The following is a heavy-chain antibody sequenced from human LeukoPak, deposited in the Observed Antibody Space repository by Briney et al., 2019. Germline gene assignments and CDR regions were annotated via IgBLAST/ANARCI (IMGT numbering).Heavy chain of an antibody. Sequence: GESLKISGKGSGNSFTSYWISWVRQMPGKGLEWMVRIDPSDSYSNYSPSFQGHVTMSDDKSISTAYLQWSSLKASDTAMYYWAIHGYGSGSHYSNYWGQGTLATVTS. V-gene: IGHV5-10-1*01. J-gene: IGHJ4*02. CDR3: AIHGYGSGSHYSNY. CDR1: GNSFTSYW. D-gene: IGHD3-10*01. CDR2: IDPSDSYS.